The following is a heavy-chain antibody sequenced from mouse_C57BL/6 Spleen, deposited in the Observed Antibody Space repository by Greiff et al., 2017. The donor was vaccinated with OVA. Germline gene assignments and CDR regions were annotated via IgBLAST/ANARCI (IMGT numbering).Heavy chain of an antibody. J-gene: IGHJ1*03. CDR1: GYTFTSYW. D-gene: IGHD2-1*01. V-gene: IGHV1-55*01. Sequence: QVQLQQPGAELVKPGASVKMSCKASGYTFTSYWITWVKQRPGQGLEWIGDIYPGSGSTNYNEKFKSKATLTVDTSSSTSYMQLSSLTSEDSAVYYCARFPYGNYDWYFDVWGTGTTVTVSS. CDR2: IYPGSGST. CDR3: ARFPYGNYDWYFDV.